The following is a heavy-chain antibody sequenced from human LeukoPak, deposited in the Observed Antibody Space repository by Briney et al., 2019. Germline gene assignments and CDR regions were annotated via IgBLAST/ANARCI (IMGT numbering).Heavy chain of an antibody. CDR2: ISYDGSNK. Sequence: GRSLRLSCAASGFTFSSYGMHWVRQAPGKGLEWVAVISYDGSNKYYADSVKGRFTISRDNSKNTLYLQMNSLRAEDTAVYYCAKDHGRTTGTTFDYWGQGTLVTVSS. CDR1: GFTFSSYG. V-gene: IGHV3-30*18. D-gene: IGHD1-1*01. J-gene: IGHJ4*02. CDR3: AKDHGRTTGTTFDY.